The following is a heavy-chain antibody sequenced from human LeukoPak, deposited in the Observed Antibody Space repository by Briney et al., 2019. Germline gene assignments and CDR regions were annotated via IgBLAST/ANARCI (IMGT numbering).Heavy chain of an antibody. CDR2: ISYDGSNR. CDR3: ARDSEDIVVVVAATRGGGIFDY. J-gene: IGHJ4*02. D-gene: IGHD2-15*01. V-gene: IGHV3-30*03. Sequence: PGGSLRLSCAASGFTFSSYGMHWVRQAPGKGLEWVAVISYDGSNRYYADSVKGRFTISRDTSKNTLYLQMNSLRADDTAVYYCARDSEDIVVVVAATRGGGIFDYWGQGTLVTVSS. CDR1: GFTFSSYG.